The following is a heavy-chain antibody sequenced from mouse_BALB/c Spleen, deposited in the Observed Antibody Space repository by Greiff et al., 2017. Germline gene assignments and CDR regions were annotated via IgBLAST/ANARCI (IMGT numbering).Heavy chain of an antibody. D-gene: IGHD2-10*01. V-gene: IGHV5-6-3*01. Sequence: EVQGVESGGGLVQPGGSLKLSCAASGFTFSSYGMSWVRQTPDKRLELVATINSNGGSTYYPDSVKGRFTISRDNAKNTLYLQMSSLKSEDTAMYYCARAPAYYGNYYYAMDYWGQGTSVTVSS. CDR3: ARAPAYYGNYYYAMDY. CDR2: INSNGGST. CDR1: GFTFSSYG. J-gene: IGHJ4*01.